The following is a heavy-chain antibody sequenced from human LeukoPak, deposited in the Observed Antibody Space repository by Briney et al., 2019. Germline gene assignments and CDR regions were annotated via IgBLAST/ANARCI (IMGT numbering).Heavy chain of an antibody. J-gene: IGHJ4*02. CDR2: IYYSGST. V-gene: IGHV4-39*01. Sequence: SETLSRTCTVSGGSISSYYWGWIRQPPGKGLEWIGSIYYSGSTYYNPSLKSRVTISVDTSKNQFSLKLSSVTAADTAVYYCARRVVVVTAIGYFDYWGQGTLVTVSS. CDR1: GGSISSYY. D-gene: IGHD2-21*02. CDR3: ARRVVVVTAIGYFDY.